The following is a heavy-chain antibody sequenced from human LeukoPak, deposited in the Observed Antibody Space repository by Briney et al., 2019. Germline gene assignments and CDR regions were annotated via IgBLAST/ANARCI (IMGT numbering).Heavy chain of an antibody. Sequence: SVKVSFKASGGTFSSYAISWVRQAPGQGLEWMGRIIPILGIANYAQKFQGRVTIAADKSTSTAYMELSSLRSEDTAVYYCARGDSGDYWGQGTLVTVSS. J-gene: IGHJ4*02. CDR3: ARGDSGDY. V-gene: IGHV1-69*04. CDR2: IIPILGIA. CDR1: GGTFSSYA. D-gene: IGHD2-15*01.